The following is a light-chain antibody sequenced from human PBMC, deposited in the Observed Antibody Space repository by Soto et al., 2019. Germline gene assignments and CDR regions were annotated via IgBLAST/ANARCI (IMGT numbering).Light chain of an antibody. V-gene: IGKV3D-15*01. CDR2: DTS. Sequence: EIVMTQSPATLSLSPGEGATLSCRASQSVSSKLAWYQQRPGQAPRLLINDTSMRATGIPARFSGSGSGTEFTLTISSLQSEDFAVYYCQQYYNWPPVTFGQGTKVEIK. J-gene: IGKJ1*01. CDR3: QQYYNWPPVT. CDR1: QSVSSK.